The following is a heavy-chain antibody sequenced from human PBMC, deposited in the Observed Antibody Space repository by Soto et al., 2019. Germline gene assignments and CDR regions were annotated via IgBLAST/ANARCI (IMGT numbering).Heavy chain of an antibody. CDR2: IKLDGSER. Sequence: GGSLRLSCAASGFTLSIYWMTWVRQAPGKGLEWVANIKLDGSERYYVDAVKGRFTISRDNAKNSLFLQMNSLRAEDTAVYYCARVAFPLTIFGVMDLWGKGTTVTVSS. CDR1: GFTLSIYW. V-gene: IGHV3-7*01. D-gene: IGHD3-3*01. J-gene: IGHJ6*04. CDR3: ARVAFPLTIFGVMDL.